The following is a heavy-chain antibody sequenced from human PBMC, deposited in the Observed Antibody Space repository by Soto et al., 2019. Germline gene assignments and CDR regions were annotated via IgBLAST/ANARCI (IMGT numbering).Heavy chain of an antibody. CDR2: IISNVGVT. V-gene: IGHV3-9*01. CDR1: GFTYDAYG. J-gene: IGHJ1*01. D-gene: IGHD2-21*01. CDR3: TQDPGDGSRVNTQHFHH. Sequence: SKRLSCAACGFTYDAYGIHWVVQVRGSGLEWFSGIISNVGVTGAADSVKGRFTISTDNAKNSLSLQMNSLRPADTALYYCTQDPGDGSRVNTQHFHHWGQGTLVTASS.